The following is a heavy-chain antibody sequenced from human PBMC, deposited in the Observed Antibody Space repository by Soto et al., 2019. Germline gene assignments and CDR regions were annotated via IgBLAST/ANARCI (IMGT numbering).Heavy chain of an antibody. V-gene: IGHV3-9*01. CDR2: ISWESGII. D-gene: IGHD6-19*01. CDR3: AKDNTGWSGSPIDF. Sequence: PGGSLRLSCAASGFTFENYAMHWVRQAPGKGLEWVSGISWESGIIGYADSVKGRFTISRDNAKNFLYLQMDSLRAEDTALYYCAKDNTGWSGSPIDFWGQGTLVTVS. CDR1: GFTFENYA. J-gene: IGHJ4*02.